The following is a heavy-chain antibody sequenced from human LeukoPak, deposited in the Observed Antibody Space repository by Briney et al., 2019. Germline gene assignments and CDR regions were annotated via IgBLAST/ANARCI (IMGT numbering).Heavy chain of an antibody. CDR2: INHSGGT. Sequence: SETLSLTCAVYGGSFSGYYWSWIRQPPGKGLEWIGEINHSGGTNYNPSLKSRVTISVDTSKNQFSLKLSSVTAADTAVYYCARIRRLRFLEWLQSAADAFDIWGQGTMVTVSS. D-gene: IGHD3-3*01. J-gene: IGHJ3*02. CDR1: GGSFSGYY. V-gene: IGHV4-34*01. CDR3: ARIRRLRFLEWLQSAADAFDI.